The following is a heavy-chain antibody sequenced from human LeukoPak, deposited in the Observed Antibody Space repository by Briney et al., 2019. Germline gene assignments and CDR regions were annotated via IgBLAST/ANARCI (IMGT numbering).Heavy chain of an antibody. CDR2: TLHDGSNK. Sequence: GGSLRLSCVTSGFIFSNYGMHWVRQAPGQGLEWVAITLHDGSNKYYADSVRGRFTSSRDNSKNTLYLQMNSLRAEDTAVYYCARDGTSKLRVRYCTNGVCQEDYYMDVWGKGTTVTVSS. J-gene: IGHJ6*03. CDR3: ARDGTSKLRVRYCTNGVCQEDYYMDV. D-gene: IGHD2-8*01. V-gene: IGHV3-30*19. CDR1: GFIFSNYG.